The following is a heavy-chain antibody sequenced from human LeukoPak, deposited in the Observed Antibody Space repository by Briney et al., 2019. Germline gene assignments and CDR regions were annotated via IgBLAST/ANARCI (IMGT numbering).Heavy chain of an antibody. V-gene: IGHV1-18*01. CDR2: ISAYNGNT. CDR3: ARDIVATTWLDY. CDR1: GYTFTSYG. J-gene: IGHJ4*02. D-gene: IGHD5-12*01. Sequence: ASVKVSCKASGYTFTSYGISWVRQAPGQGLEWMGWISAYNGNTNYAQKLQGRVTMTTDTSTSTAYMELRSLGSDDTAVYYCARDIVATTWLDYWGQGTLVTVSS.